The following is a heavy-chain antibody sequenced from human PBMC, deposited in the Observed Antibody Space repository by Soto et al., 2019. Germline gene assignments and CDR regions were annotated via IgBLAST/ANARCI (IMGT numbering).Heavy chain of an antibody. V-gene: IGHV4-59*01. CDR3: ATAQNRGPGAFDI. J-gene: IGHJ3*02. Sequence: SETLSLTCTVSGGSISSYYWSWIRQPPGKGLEWIGYIYYSGSTNYNPSLKSRVTISVDTSKNQFSLKLSSVTAADTAVYYCATAQNRGPGAFDIWGQGTMVTVSS. CDR1: GGSISSYY. CDR2: IYYSGST.